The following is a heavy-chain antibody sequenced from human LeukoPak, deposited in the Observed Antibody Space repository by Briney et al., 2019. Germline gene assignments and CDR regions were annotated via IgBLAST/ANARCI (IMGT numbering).Heavy chain of an antibody. J-gene: IGHJ4*02. D-gene: IGHD4-17*01. CDR3: ARAPYGDEYYFDY. CDR1: GVSISSGGYS. CDR2: IYHSGST. V-gene: IGHV4-30-2*01. Sequence: SQTLSLTCAVSGVSISSGGYSWSWIRQPPGKGLEWIGYIYHSGSTYYNPSLKSRVTISVDRSKNQFSLKLSSVTAADTAVYYCARAPYGDEYYFDYWGQGTLVTVSS.